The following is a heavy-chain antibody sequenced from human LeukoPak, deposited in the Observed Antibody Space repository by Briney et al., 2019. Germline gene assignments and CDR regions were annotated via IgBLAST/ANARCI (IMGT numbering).Heavy chain of an antibody. CDR2: IYYSGST. CDR3: ARSLSGWENDY. V-gene: IGHV4-59*01. J-gene: IGHJ4*02. Sequence: SETLSLTCTVSGGSISSYYWSWIRQPPGKGLEWIGYIYYSGSTNYNPSLKSRVTISVDTSKNQFSLKLSSVTAADTAVYYCARSLSGWENDYWGQGTLVTVSS. D-gene: IGHD6-19*01. CDR1: GGSISSYY.